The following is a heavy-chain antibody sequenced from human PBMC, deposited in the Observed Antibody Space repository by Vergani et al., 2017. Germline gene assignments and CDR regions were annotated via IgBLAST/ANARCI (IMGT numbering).Heavy chain of an antibody. CDR3: ARGLSLYYYGSVSYYSGNWFDP. Sequence: QVQLQQWGAGLLKPSETLSLTCAVYGGSFSGYYWSWIRQPPGKGLEWIGEINHSGSTNYNPSLKSRVTISVDTSKNQFSLKLSSVTAADTAVYYCARGLSLYYYGSVSYYSGNWFDPWGQGTLVTVSS. J-gene: IGHJ5*02. CDR2: INHSGST. V-gene: IGHV4-34*01. D-gene: IGHD3-10*01. CDR1: GGSFSGYY.